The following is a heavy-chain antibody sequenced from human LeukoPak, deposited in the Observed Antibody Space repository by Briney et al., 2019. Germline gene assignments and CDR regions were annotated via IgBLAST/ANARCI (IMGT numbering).Heavy chain of an antibody. Sequence: GGSLRLSCVASGFTFSRYWMHWVRQAPGKGLEWVSVIYSGGSTYYADSVKGRFTISRDNSKNTLYLQMNSLRAEDTAVYYCARGRDGYNLWVFDYWGQGTLVTVSS. CDR3: ARGRDGYNLWVFDY. D-gene: IGHD5-24*01. V-gene: IGHV3-53*01. CDR1: GFTFSRYW. J-gene: IGHJ4*02. CDR2: IYSGGST.